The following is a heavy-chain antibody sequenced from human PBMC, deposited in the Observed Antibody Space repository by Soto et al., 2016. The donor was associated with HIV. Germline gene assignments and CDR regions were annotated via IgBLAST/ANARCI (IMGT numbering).Heavy chain of an antibody. D-gene: IGHD3-10*01. CDR3: ARGRRGSGSYRNWFDP. J-gene: IGHJ5*02. CDR2: ISAYIITT. Sequence: QVQLVQSGGEVKKPGASVKVSCKASGYTFTNYGISWVRQAPGQGLEWMGWISAYIITTNYAQKFQGRVTMTIDTSTTTAYMELRSLRSDDTAVYYCARGRRGSGSYRNWFDPWGQGTLVTVSS. V-gene: IGHV1-18*01. CDR1: GYTFTNYG.